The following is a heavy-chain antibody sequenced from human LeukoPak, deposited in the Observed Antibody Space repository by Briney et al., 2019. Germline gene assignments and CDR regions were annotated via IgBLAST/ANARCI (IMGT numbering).Heavy chain of an antibody. CDR3: ARLRGGSRPFDY. J-gene: IGHJ4*02. D-gene: IGHD1-26*01. CDR1: GGTFSSYA. V-gene: IGHV1-69*13. Sequence: ASVKVSCKASGGTFSSYAISWVRQAPGQGLEWMGGIIPIFGTANYAQKFQGRVTITADESTSTAYMELSSLRSEDTAVYYCARLRGGSRPFDYWGQGTLVTVSS. CDR2: IIPIFGTA.